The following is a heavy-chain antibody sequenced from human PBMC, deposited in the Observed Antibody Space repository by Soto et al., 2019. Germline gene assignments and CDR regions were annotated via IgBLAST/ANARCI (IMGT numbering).Heavy chain of an antibody. CDR2: IYYSGST. Sequence: SETLSLTCTVSGGSISSGDYYWSWIRQPPGKGLEWIGYIYYSGSTYYNPSLKGRVTISVDTSKNQFSLKLSSVTAADTAVYYCARDPRGVATTFYYGMDFWGQGTTVTVSS. CDR3: ARDPRGVATTFYYGMDF. J-gene: IGHJ6*02. CDR1: GGSISSGDYY. D-gene: IGHD3-3*01. V-gene: IGHV4-30-4*01.